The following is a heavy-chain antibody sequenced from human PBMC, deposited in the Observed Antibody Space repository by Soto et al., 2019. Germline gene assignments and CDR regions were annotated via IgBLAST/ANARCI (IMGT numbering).Heavy chain of an antibody. CDR2: IDPSDSYT. Sequence: EVQLVQSGGEVKKPGESLKISCKGSGYSFPTYWISCVRQMPGKGLEWMGRIDPSDSYTSYRPSSQGHVTISVDKSISTAYLQLSSLQASDTAMYYCARHKKNAGAHLDYWGQGTLVTVSS. CDR1: GYSFPTYW. CDR3: ARHKKNAGAHLDY. J-gene: IGHJ4*02. V-gene: IGHV5-10-1*03. D-gene: IGHD2-8*01.